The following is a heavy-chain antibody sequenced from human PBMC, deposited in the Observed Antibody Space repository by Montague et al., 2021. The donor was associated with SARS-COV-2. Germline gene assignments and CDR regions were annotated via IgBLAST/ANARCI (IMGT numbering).Heavy chain of an antibody. CDR1: GFTFSSYS. V-gene: IGHV3-21*01. CDR3: ARGDYGEVLYYYYMDV. CDR2: ISSSSSYI. Sequence: SLRLSCAASGFTFSSYSMYWVRQAPGKGLEWVSSISSSSSYIYYADSVKGRFTISRDNAKNSLYLQMNSLRAEDTAVYYCARGDYGEVLYYYYMDVWGKGTTVTVSS. D-gene: IGHD4-17*01. J-gene: IGHJ6*03.